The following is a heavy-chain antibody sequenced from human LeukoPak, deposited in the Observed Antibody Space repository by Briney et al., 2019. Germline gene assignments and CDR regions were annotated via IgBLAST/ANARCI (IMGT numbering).Heavy chain of an antibody. CDR2: IWYDGSNK. J-gene: IGHJ3*02. CDR1: GFTFSSYG. Sequence: GGSLRLSCAASGFTFSSYGMHWVRQAPGKGLEWVGVIWYDGSNKYYADSVKGRFTISRDNSKNTLYLQMNSLRAEDTAVYYCTRVQLERGAFDIWGQGTMVTVSS. V-gene: IGHV3-33*01. D-gene: IGHD1-1*01. CDR3: TRVQLERGAFDI.